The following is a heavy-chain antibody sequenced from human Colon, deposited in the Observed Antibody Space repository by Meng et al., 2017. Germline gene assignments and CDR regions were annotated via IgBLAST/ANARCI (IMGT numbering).Heavy chain of an antibody. CDR2: IYYSGST. D-gene: IGHD4-17*01. CDR1: GGSISSGDYY. J-gene: IGHJ5*02. CDR3: ARDRKHYGERGWFDP. V-gene: IGHV4-30-4*01. Sequence: QDQLQETAPGLGQPSQTLSLTCTVSGGSISSGDYYWSWIRQPPGKGLEWIGYIYYSGSTYSNASLKSRVTISIDRSKNQFSLKLSSVTAADTAVYYCARDRKHYGERGWFDPWGQGTLVTVSS.